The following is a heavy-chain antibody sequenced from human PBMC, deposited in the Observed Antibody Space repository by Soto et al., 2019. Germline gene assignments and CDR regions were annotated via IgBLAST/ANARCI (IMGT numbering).Heavy chain of an antibody. CDR1: GFTFSSYA. V-gene: IGHV3-23*01. D-gene: IGHD2-2*01. Sequence: LRLSCAASGFTFSSYAMSWVRQAPGKGLEWVSAISGSGGSTYYADSVKGRFTISRDNSKNTLYLQMNSLRAEDTAVYYCAKRYCSSTSCSAYYYYYMDVWGKGTTVTVSS. CDR2: ISGSGGST. J-gene: IGHJ6*03. CDR3: AKRYCSSTSCSAYYYYYMDV.